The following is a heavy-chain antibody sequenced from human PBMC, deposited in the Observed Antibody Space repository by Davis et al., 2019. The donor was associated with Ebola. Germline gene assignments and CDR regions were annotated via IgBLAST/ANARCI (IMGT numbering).Heavy chain of an antibody. Sequence: MPSETLSLTCTVSGGSISSYYWSWIRQPPGKGLEWIGYIYYSGSTNYNPSLKSRVTISVDTSKNQFSLKLSSVTAADTAVYYCARDITGPYWYFDLWGRGTLVTVSS. CDR3: ARDITGPYWYFDL. CDR1: GGSISSYY. CDR2: IYYSGST. V-gene: IGHV4-59*01. D-gene: IGHD1-20*01. J-gene: IGHJ2*01.